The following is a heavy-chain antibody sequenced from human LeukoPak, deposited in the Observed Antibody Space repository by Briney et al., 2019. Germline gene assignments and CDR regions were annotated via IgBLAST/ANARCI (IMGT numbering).Heavy chain of an antibody. CDR1: GFTFHDYA. J-gene: IGHJ3*02. V-gene: IGHV3-9*03. Sequence: GRSLRLSCAASGFTFHDYAMHWVRQAPGKGLEWVSGISWNSGSIGYADSAKGRFTISRDNAKNSLYLQMNSLSAEDMALYYCAKVHYGSGSYYNGAFDIWGQGTMVTVSS. D-gene: IGHD3-10*01. CDR3: AKVHYGSGSYYNGAFDI. CDR2: ISWNSGSI.